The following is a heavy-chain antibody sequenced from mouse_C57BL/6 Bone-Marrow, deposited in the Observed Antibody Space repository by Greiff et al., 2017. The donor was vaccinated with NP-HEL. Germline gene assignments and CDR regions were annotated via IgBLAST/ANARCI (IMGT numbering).Heavy chain of an antibody. V-gene: IGHV14-4*01. CDR1: GFNIKDDY. D-gene: IGHD3-1*01. CDR3: TPGLAWFAY. CDR2: IDPENGDT. Sequence: EVKLQESGAELVRPGASVKLSCTASGFNIKDDYMHWVKQRPEQGLEWIGWIDPENGDTEYASKFQGKATITADTSSNTAYLQLSSLTSEDTAVYYCTPGLAWFAYWGQGTLVTVSA. J-gene: IGHJ3*01.